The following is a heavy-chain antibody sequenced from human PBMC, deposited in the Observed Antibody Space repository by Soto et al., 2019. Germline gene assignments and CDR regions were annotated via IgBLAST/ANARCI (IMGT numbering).Heavy chain of an antibody. CDR1: GFTFSSYA. V-gene: IGHV3-23*01. CDR3: AKDPSGVTMVRGSHFDY. CDR2: ISGSGGST. D-gene: IGHD3-10*01. Sequence: EVQLLESGGGLVQPGGSLRLSCAASGFTFSSYAMSWVRQAPGKGLEWVSAISGSGGSTYYADSVKGRFTISRDNSKNTLNLQMNSLRAEDTAVYYCAKDPSGVTMVRGSHFDYWGKGTLVTVSS. J-gene: IGHJ4*02.